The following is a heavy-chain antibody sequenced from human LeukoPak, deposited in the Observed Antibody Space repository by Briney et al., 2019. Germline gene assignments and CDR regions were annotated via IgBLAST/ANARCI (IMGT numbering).Heavy chain of an antibody. CDR2: ISGYNGNT. J-gene: IGHJ4*02. CDR1: GYTFTSYD. D-gene: IGHD2-2*01. Sequence: ASVKVSCKXSGYTFTSYDISWVRQAPGQGLEWMGYISGYNGNTIYAQKVQDRVTMTTDTSTSTAYMELRSLRSDDTAVYYCARWGGTYQTYFDYWGQGTLVTVSS. V-gene: IGHV1-18*01. CDR3: ARWGGTYQTYFDY.